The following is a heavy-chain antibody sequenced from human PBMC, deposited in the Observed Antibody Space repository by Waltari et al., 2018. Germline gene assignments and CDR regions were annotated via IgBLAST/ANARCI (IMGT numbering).Heavy chain of an antibody. Sequence: EVQLLESGGDLVQPGGSLRLSCTVSGFIFSSYAMTWVRQAPGKGLEWGSGISYNGGTTYYADSVKALFTISRDNSRNTLFLQMNSLRAEDTAVYYCARDQFGLAAVRALLSWGRGTLVTVSS. CDR3: ARDQFGLAAVRALLS. J-gene: IGHJ4*02. CDR2: ISYNGGTT. V-gene: IGHV3-23*01. CDR1: GFIFSSYA. D-gene: IGHD6-13*01.